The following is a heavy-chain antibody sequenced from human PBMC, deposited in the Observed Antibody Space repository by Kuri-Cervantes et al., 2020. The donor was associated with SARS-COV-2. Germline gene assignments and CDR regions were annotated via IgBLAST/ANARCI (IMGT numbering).Heavy chain of an antibody. D-gene: IGHD3-22*01. Sequence: ESLKISCTVSGGSISSHYWSWIRQPPGKGLEWIGYIYYSGSTNYNPSLKSRVTISVDTSKNQFSLKLSSVTAADTAVYYCARVKPYYDSSGYSPPHYYYYYMDVWGKGTTVTVSS. V-gene: IGHV4-59*11. CDR3: ARVKPYYDSSGYSPPHYYYYYMDV. CDR2: IYYSGST. J-gene: IGHJ6*03. CDR1: GGSISSHY.